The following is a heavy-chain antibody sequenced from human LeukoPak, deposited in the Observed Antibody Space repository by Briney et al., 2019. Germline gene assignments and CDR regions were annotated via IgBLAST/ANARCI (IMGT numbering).Heavy chain of an antibody. CDR2: ISAYNGNT. J-gene: IGHJ4*02. CDR3: ARAYPFMGSGYFDY. CDR1: GYTFTSYG. Sequence: GASVKVSCKASGYTFTSYGISWVRQAPGQGLEWMGWISAYNGNTNYAQKLQGRVTMTTDTSTSTAYMELRSLRSDDTAVYYCARAYPFMGSGYFDYWGQGTLVTVSS. V-gene: IGHV1-18*01. D-gene: IGHD3-22*01.